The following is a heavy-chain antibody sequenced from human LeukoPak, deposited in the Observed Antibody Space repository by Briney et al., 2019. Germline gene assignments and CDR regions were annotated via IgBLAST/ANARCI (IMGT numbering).Heavy chain of an antibody. D-gene: IGHD3-22*01. CDR2: INSGATYI. CDR1: EFTFSSYS. J-gene: IGHJ4*02. CDR3: VRLRRNSDSSGYYYYYDY. V-gene: IGHV3-21*01. Sequence: PGGSLRLSCTVSEFTFSSYSMNWVRQAPGKGLEWVASINSGATYIYYADSMKGRFTISRDDAKSSLYLQMNSLRAEDTAVYYCVRLRRNSDSSGYYYYYDYWGQGIRVTVSS.